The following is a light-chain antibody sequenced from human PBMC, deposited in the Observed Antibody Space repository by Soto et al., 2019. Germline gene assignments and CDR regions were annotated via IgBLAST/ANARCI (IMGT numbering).Light chain of an antibody. Sequence: ESHLTQSPDTLSLSPGALPTLSPWASHSVTTHLAWFQQRPGQTPRLLIYDASTRAPGIPARFSGRGSGADFTLTISSLEPEDFAVYYCQQRSDSITFGQGTRLDIK. CDR1: HSVTTH. V-gene: IGKV3-11*01. J-gene: IGKJ5*01. CDR3: QQRSDSIT. CDR2: DAS.